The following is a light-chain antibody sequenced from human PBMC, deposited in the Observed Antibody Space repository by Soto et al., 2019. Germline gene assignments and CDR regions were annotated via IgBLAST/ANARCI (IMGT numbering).Light chain of an antibody. J-gene: IGKJ1*01. CDR3: QQYNKWPPWT. CDR2: AVS. Sequence: EIVMTQSPVTLSVSPGEGATLFCRASQSVRNNLAWYQQKPGLAPRLLLYAVSTRATGVPARFRGNGSETAFTLTISGLQSDDFALYYCQQYNKWPPWTFGQGTKVEIK. V-gene: IGKV3-15*01. CDR1: QSVRNN.